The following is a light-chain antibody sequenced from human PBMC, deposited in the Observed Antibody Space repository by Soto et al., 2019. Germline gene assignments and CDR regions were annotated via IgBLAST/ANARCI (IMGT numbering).Light chain of an antibody. V-gene: IGLV1-47*03. J-gene: IGLJ1*01. CDR3: ATWDDSLNGFYV. Sequence: QSVLTHPPSASGIPGQGVTISCSGITSNLTSSNVYWYQQLPGTAPKLLIYRNNQRPSGVPDRFSGSKSGASATLAISGLWSDDEADYFCATWDDSLNGFYVFGTGTKVTVL. CDR1: TSNLTSSN. CDR2: RNN.